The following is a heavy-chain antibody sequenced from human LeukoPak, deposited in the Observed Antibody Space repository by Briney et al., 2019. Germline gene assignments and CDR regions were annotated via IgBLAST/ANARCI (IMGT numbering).Heavy chain of an antibody. CDR3: ARGPSSGYDY. J-gene: IGHJ4*02. V-gene: IGHV4-34*01. CDR2: INHSGST. CDR1: GGSISSYY. D-gene: IGHD6-19*01. Sequence: SETLSLTCTVSGGSISSYYWSWIRQPPGKGLEWIGEINHSGSTNYNPSLKSRVTISADTSKNQFSLKLSSVTAADTAVYYCARGPSSGYDYWGQGTLVTVSS.